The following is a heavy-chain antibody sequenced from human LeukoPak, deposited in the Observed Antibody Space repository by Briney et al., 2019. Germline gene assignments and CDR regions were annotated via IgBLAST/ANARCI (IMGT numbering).Heavy chain of an antibody. CDR2: ISGDGSST. CDR1: GFTFDDYA. V-gene: IGHV3-43*02. J-gene: IGHJ4*02. CDR3: AKGLRFLEWLPDY. Sequence: GGSLRLSCAASGFTFDDYAMHWVRQAPGKGLEWVSLISGDGSSTYYADSVKGRFTISRDNSRNSLYLQMNSLRTEDTALYYCAKGLRFLEWLPDYWAQGTLVTVSS. D-gene: IGHD3-3*01.